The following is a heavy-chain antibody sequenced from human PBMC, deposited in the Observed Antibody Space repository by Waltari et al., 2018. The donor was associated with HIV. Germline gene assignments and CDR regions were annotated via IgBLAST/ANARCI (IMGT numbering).Heavy chain of an antibody. V-gene: IGHV4-34*01. J-gene: IGHJ6*03. CDR1: GGSFSGYY. CDR2: TKDRGST. D-gene: IGHD1-7*01. CDR3: ARERPMWNYGPGVKYMDV. Sequence: QVQLQQWGAGLLKPSETLSLICAVYGGSFSGYYWTWIRQPPGKGLEWIGETKDRGSTNYNPSRKSRVTMSIDTAKNEFSLKLSSVTAADTAVYYCARERPMWNYGPGVKYMDVWGQGTTVTVSS.